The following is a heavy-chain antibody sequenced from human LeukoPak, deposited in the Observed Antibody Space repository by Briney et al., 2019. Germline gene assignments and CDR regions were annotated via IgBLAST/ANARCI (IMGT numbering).Heavy chain of an antibody. J-gene: IGHJ4*02. D-gene: IGHD3-10*01. CDR2: ISYDGSNK. CDR1: GYTFSSYA. V-gene: IGHV3-30*14. Sequence: PGRSLRLSCAASGYTFSSYAMHWVRQAPGKGLEWVAVISYDGSNKYYADSVKGRFTISRDNSKDTLYLQMNSLRAEDTAVYYCASRLLWFSWGQGTLVTVSS. CDR3: ASRLLWFS.